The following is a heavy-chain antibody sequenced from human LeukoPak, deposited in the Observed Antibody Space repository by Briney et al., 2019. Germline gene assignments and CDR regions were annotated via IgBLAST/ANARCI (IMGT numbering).Heavy chain of an antibody. Sequence: GSLRLSCAASGFTFSDYYMSWIRHAPGKGLEWVSYISSSGSTIYYADSVKGRFTISRDNAKNSLYLQMNSLRAEDTAVYYCAKDLYSGSYDWYFDLWGRGTLVTVSS. CDR3: AKDLYSGSYDWYFDL. CDR1: GFTFSDYY. D-gene: IGHD1-26*01. J-gene: IGHJ2*01. V-gene: IGHV3-11*01. CDR2: ISSSGSTI.